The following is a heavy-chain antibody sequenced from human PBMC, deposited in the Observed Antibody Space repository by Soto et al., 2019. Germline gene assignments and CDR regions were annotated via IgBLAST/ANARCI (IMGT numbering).Heavy chain of an antibody. D-gene: IGHD1-1*01. Sequence: QITLKESGPTLVKPTQTLTLTCTFSGFSLSTRGVGVGWIRQPPGKALEWLALIYWDDDKRYSPSLKRRLTITTDTSKHQVVLTMTNTDPVDTATYYCAHHVTMPNCAFDIWGQGTMVTVSS. J-gene: IGHJ3*02. CDR2: IYWDDDK. CDR3: AHHVTMPNCAFDI. V-gene: IGHV2-5*02. CDR1: GFSLSTRGVG.